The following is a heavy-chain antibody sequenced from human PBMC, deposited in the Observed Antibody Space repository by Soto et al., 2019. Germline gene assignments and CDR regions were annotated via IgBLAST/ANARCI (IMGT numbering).Heavy chain of an antibody. CDR2: INSDGSNT. CDR1: GFTFSNYA. Sequence: SLRLSCAASGFTFSNYAFHWVRQAPGKGLEYVSAINSDGSNTYYADSVRGRFTISRDNSQKRLYLQMGSLRAEDMAVYYCARVFSDSGGRYYDYWGQGTVVTVSS. CDR3: ARVFSDSGGRYYDY. J-gene: IGHJ4*02. D-gene: IGHD3-22*01. V-gene: IGHV3-64*02.